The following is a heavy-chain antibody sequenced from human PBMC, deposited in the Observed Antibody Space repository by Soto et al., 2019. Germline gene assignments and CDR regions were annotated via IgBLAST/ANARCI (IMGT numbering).Heavy chain of an antibody. CDR2: ISSSSSYI. V-gene: IGHV3-21*01. CDR3: ARDLTPGGYCSSTSCYNAFDI. CDR1: GFTFSSYS. Sequence: EVQLVESGGGLVKPGGSLRLSCAASGFTFSSYSMNWVRQAPGKGLEWVSSISSSSSYIYYADSVKGRFTISRDNAKNSLYLQMNSLRAEDTAVYYCARDLTPGGYCSSTSCYNAFDIWAKGQWSPSLQ. D-gene: IGHD2-2*02. J-gene: IGHJ3*02.